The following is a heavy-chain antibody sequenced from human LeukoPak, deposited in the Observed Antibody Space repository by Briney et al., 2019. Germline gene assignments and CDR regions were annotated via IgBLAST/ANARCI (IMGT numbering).Heavy chain of an antibody. V-gene: IGHV3-48*02. CDR3: ARDGTVTHAWSGYGFDI. CDR1: GFTFSDYT. Sequence: PGGSLRLSCAVSGFTFSDYTMNWVRQAPGKGLEYISYISSTSTTIYYADSVKGRFTISRDNAKNSLYLQMNRLRDEDTAVYYCARDGTVTHAWSGYGFDIWGQGTMVTVSS. CDR2: ISSTSTTI. J-gene: IGHJ3*02. D-gene: IGHD4-17*01.